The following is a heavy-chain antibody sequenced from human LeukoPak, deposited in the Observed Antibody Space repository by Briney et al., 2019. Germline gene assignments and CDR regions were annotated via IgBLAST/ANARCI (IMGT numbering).Heavy chain of an antibody. V-gene: IGHV3-30*03. CDR3: ARLPRLVVVAFDI. D-gene: IGHD2-2*01. Sequence: PGGSLRLSCAASGFSFSSYGMHWVRQAPGKGLEWVADISYDGNNKDYIDSVKGRFTISRDHSKDTVYLEMNRLRTEDTAVFYCARLPRLVVVAFDIWGQGTMVTVSS. CDR1: GFSFSSYG. J-gene: IGHJ3*02. CDR2: ISYDGNNK.